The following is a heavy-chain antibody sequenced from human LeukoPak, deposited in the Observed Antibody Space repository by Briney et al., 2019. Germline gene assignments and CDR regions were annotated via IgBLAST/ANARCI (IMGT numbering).Heavy chain of an antibody. CDR2: IRSSSGYI. V-gene: IGHV3-21*01. Sequence: PGGSLRLSCAASGFTFSSYEMNWVRQAPGKGLEWVSSIRSSSGYITYADSVKGRFTISRDNAKNSLYLEMNSLRAEDTAVYYCARDFAGTSYYFDYWGQGTLVTVSS. J-gene: IGHJ4*02. CDR3: ARDFAGTSYYFDY. CDR1: GFTFSSYE. D-gene: IGHD3-10*01.